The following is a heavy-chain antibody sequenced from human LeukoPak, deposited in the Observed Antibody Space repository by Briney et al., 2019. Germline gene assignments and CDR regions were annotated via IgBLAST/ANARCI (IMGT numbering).Heavy chain of an antibody. J-gene: IGHJ4*02. V-gene: IGHV1-46*01. Sequence: ASVKVSCKASGYTFTNYGISWVRQAPGQGLEWMGIINPSGGSTSYAQKFQGRVTMTRDTSTSTVYMELSSLRSEDTAVYYCAAFQFLEWPETDYWGQGTLVTVSS. D-gene: IGHD3-3*01. CDR1: GYTFTNYG. CDR3: AAFQFLEWPETDY. CDR2: INPSGGST.